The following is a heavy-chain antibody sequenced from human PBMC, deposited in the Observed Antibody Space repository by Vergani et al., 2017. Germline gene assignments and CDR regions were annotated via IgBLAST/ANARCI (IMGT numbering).Heavy chain of an antibody. V-gene: IGHV3-21*01. CDR1: GFTFSSYS. D-gene: IGHD6-19*01. CDR3: ARDGSAVAGTRLFDY. Sequence: EVQLVESGGGLVKPRGSLRLSCAASGFTFSSYSMNWVRQAPGKGLEWVSSISSSSSYIYYADSVKGRFTISRDNAKNSLYLQMNSLRAEDTAVYYCARDGSAVAGTRLFDYWGQGTLVTVSS. J-gene: IGHJ4*02. CDR2: ISSSSSYI.